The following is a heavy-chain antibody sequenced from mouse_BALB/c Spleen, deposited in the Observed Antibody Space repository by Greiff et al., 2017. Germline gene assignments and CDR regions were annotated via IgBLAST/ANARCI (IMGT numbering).Heavy chain of an antibody. CDR2: ISSGGST. Sequence: DVMLVESGGGLVKPGGSLKLSCAASGFTFSSYAMSWVRQTPEKRLEWVASISSGGSTYYPDSVKGRFTISRDNARNILYLQMSSLRSEDTAMYYCARGVTTWGYWGQGTTLTVSS. V-gene: IGHV5-6-5*01. J-gene: IGHJ2*01. CDR3: ARGVTTWGY. D-gene: IGHD2-2*01. CDR1: GFTFSSYA.